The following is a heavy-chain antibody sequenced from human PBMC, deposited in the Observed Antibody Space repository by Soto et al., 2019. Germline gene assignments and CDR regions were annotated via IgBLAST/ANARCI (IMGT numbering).Heavy chain of an antibody. D-gene: IGHD3-22*01. Sequence: GGSLRLSCAASGFTFSSYGMHWVRQAPGKGLEWVAVISYAGSNKYYADSVKGRFTISSDNSKNTPYLQMNSLRAEDTAVYYCAKAARDYYDSSGYYLFDYWGQGTLVTVSS. V-gene: IGHV3-30*18. CDR1: GFTFSSYG. CDR3: AKAARDYYDSSGYYLFDY. J-gene: IGHJ4*01. CDR2: ISYAGSNK.